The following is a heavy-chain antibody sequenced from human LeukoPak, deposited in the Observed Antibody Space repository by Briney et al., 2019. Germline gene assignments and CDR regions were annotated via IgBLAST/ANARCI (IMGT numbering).Heavy chain of an antibody. V-gene: IGHV3-30*02. Sequence: PGGSLRLSCAASGFTFSSYGMHWVRQAPRKGLEWVAFIRYDGSNTYYADSVKGRFTISRDNSKNTLYLQMNSLRAEDTAVYYCAKPREYYYGSGSYLSLDYWGQGTLVTVSS. CDR1: GFTFSSYG. J-gene: IGHJ4*02. CDR3: AKPREYYYGSGSYLSLDY. D-gene: IGHD3-10*01. CDR2: IRYDGSNT.